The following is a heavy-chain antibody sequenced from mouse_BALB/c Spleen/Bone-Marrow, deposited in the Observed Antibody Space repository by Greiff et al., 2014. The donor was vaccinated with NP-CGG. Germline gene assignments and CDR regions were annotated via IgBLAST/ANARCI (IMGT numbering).Heavy chain of an antibody. Sequence: VQLQQSGPELVKPGASVKMSCKASGYTFTSYVMHWVKQKPGRGLEWIGYINPYNDGTKYNEKFKGKATLTSDKSSSTAYMELSSLTSEDSAVYYCARGITTVVPYAMDYWGQGTSVTVSS. CDR2: INPYNDGT. CDR3: ARGITTVVPYAMDY. D-gene: IGHD1-1*01. J-gene: IGHJ4*01. CDR1: GYTFTSYV. V-gene: IGHV1-14*01.